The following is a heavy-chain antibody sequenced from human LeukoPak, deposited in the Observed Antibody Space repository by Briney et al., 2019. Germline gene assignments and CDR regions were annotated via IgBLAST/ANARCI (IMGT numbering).Heavy chain of an antibody. CDR1: EFTFSSYA. Sequence: GGSLRLSCAGSEFTFSSYAMTWVRQAPGKGLEWVSGISGSGGDTYYADSVKGRFTISRDNSKNTLFLQMNSLRAEDTAVYYCAKGIDILTAYLDYWGQGTLVTVSS. J-gene: IGHJ4*02. CDR3: AKGIDILTAYLDY. CDR2: ISGSGGDT. D-gene: IGHD3-9*01. V-gene: IGHV3-23*01.